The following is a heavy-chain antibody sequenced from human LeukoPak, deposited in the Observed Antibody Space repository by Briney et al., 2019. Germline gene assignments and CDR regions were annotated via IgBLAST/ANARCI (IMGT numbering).Heavy chain of an antibody. V-gene: IGHV5-51*01. J-gene: IGHJ4*02. Sequence: GESLKISCKVSGYSFTSYWIGWVRQMPGKGLEWMGIIYPSDSDTRYSPSFQGQVTISADKSISTAYLQWSSLKASDTAMYYCARPTESGSYYDGFDYWGQGTLVTVSS. D-gene: IGHD1-26*01. CDR2: IYPSDSDT. CDR3: ARPTESGSYYDGFDY. CDR1: GYSFTSYW.